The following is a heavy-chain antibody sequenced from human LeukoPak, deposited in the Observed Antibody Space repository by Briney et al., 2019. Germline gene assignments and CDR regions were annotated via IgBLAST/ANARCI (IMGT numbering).Heavy chain of an antibody. CDR2: ITPLLTIT. J-gene: IGHJ5*02. Sequence: ASVKVSRKASGGTLSTYTISWLRQAPGQGLEWMGRITPLLTITKYAQKFQGRVTITADRSTSTVHMELNSLTPEDTAVYYCARGGDWFGPWGQGSLVTVSS. D-gene: IGHD3-10*01. V-gene: IGHV1-69*02. CDR1: GGTLSTYT. CDR3: ARGGDWFGP.